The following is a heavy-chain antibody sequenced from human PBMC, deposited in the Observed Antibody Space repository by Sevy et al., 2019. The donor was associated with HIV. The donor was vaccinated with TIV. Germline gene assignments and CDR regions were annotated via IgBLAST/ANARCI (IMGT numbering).Heavy chain of an antibody. V-gene: IGHV3-21*01. CDR2: ISSSSNCI. CDR3: ARDKREAYFDGSTSSDAFDI. J-gene: IGHJ3*02. D-gene: IGHD3-22*01. CDR1: GFTFSRSS. Sequence: GGSLRLSCAGSGFTFSRSSMNWVRQAPGKGLEWVSSISSSSNCIYYVDSVNGRFTISRDNAKNSLLLLMNSLRAEDTAVYYCARDKREAYFDGSTSSDAFDIWGQGTLVTVSS.